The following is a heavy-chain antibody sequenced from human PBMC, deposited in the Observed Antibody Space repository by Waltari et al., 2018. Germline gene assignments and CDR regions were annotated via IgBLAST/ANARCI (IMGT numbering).Heavy chain of an antibody. V-gene: IGHV5-51*03. D-gene: IGHD3-16*01. CDR2: IFPGDSDT. CDR1: GYRFASCW. J-gene: IGHJ3*01. CDR3: ARHPLVWVASTQNAFDV. Sequence: EVQLVQSGAEVRKPGESLKIACMGSGYRFASCWIGWGRQMPGKGLEWMGIIFPGDSDTRYSPSFQGHVTISADTSNSTAYLQLTNLKASDTAMYYCARHPLVWVASTQNAFDVWGQGTMVTVSS.